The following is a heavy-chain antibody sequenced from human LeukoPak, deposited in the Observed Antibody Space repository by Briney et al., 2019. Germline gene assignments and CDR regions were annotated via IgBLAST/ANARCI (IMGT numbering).Heavy chain of an antibody. CDR3: FCSGGSCYSTRDY. CDR1: GFTFSSYG. V-gene: IGHV3-30*03. J-gene: IGHJ4*02. CDR2: ISYDGINE. Sequence: GGSLRLSCAASGFTFSSYGMHWVRQAPGKGLEWVAVISYDGINEYYADSVKGRFTISRDNSKNTLYLQMNSLRAEDTAVYYCFCSGGSCYSTRDYWGQGTLVTVSS. D-gene: IGHD2-15*01.